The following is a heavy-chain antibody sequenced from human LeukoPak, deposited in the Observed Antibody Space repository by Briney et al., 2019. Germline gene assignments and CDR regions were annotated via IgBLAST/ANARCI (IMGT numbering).Heavy chain of an antibody. CDR2: INPNSGGT. CDR3: ARDGGSIAPEQDFDY. Sequence: ASVKVSCKASGYTFTGYYMHWVRQAPGQGLEWMGWINPNSGGTNYAQKFQGRVTMTRDTSISTAYMELSRLRSDDTAVYYCARDGGSIAPEQDFDYWGQGTLVTVSS. J-gene: IGHJ4*02. V-gene: IGHV1-2*02. CDR1: GYTFTGYY. D-gene: IGHD2-15*01.